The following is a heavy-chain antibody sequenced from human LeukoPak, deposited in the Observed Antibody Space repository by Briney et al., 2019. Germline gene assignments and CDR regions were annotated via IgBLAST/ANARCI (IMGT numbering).Heavy chain of an antibody. Sequence: ASVKVSCKASGYTFSDCYVHWVRQTPGLGLQWLGWINPNNGGANYAQIFQGRVTMTRDMAISTVYMELSSLKPDDTAVYYCARAPRDGSNPWYFDYWGQGTLVTVSS. CDR3: ARAPRDGSNPWYFDY. V-gene: IGHV1-2*02. CDR1: GYTFSDCY. CDR2: INPNNGGA. D-gene: IGHD5-24*01. J-gene: IGHJ4*02.